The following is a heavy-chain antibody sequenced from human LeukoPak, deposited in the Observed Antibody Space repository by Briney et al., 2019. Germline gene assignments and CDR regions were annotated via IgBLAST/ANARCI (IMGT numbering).Heavy chain of an antibody. Sequence: GASVKVSCKASGYTFTGYYMHWVRQAPGQGLEWMGWINPNSGGTNYAQKFQGRVTMTRDMSTSTAYMELSSLRSEDTAVYYCAALRFPFYWGQGTLVTVSS. J-gene: IGHJ4*02. CDR3: AALRFPFY. D-gene: IGHD3-3*01. CDR2: INPNSGGT. CDR1: GYTFTGYY. V-gene: IGHV1-2*02.